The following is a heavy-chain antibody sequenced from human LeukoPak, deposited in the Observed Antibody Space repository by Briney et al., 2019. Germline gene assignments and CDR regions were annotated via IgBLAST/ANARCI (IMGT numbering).Heavy chain of an antibody. J-gene: IGHJ2*01. CDR2: TYYRSKWYN. V-gene: IGHV6-1*01. CDR1: GDSVSSNSAA. CDR3: ARGPPQYSYGYWYFDL. D-gene: IGHD5-18*01. Sequence: SQTLSLTCAISGDSVSSNSAAWNWIRQSPSRGLEWLGRTYYRSKWYNDYAVSVKSRITINPDTSKNQFSLKLSSVTAADTAVYYCARGPPQYSYGYWYFDLWGRGTLVTVSS.